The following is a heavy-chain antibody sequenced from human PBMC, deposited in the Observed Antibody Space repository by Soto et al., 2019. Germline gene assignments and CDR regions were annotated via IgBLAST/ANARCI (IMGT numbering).Heavy chain of an antibody. CDR2: INAGNGNA. V-gene: IGHV1-3*01. CDR3: ASGIDYGELDY. J-gene: IGHJ4*02. Sequence: ASVKVSCKASGNTFTRNAIHWVRQAPGQRLEWMGWINAGNGNAKYSQKFQGRVTITRDTFASTGYMEVSRLRSEDTAMYYCASGIDYGELDYWGQETLVTVSS. CDR1: GNTFTRNA. D-gene: IGHD4-17*01.